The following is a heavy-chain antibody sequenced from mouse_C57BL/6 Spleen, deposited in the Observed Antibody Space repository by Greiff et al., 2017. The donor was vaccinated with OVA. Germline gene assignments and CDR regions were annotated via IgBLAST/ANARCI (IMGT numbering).Heavy chain of an antibody. J-gene: IGHJ4*01. CDR2: IYPGDGDT. Sequence: VQLQQSGPELVKPGASVKISCKASGYAFSSSWMNWVKQRPGKGLEWIGRIYPGDGDTNYNGKFKGKATLTADKSSSTAYMQLSSLTSEDSAVYVCARTYSTYYAMDYWGQGTSVTVSS. V-gene: IGHV1-82*01. CDR1: GYAFSSSW. D-gene: IGHD2-10*01. CDR3: ARTYSTYYAMDY.